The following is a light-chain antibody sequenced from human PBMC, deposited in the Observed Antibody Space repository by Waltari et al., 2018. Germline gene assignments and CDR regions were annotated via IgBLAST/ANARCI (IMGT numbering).Light chain of an antibody. CDR2: KVS. Sequence: DVVMTQSPLSLPVTLGQPATISCRSSQSLVHSDGKTYLNWFQQRPGQSPRRLIYKVSNRDSGVPERFSGSGSGTDFTLTISRVEAEDVGTYYCMQATQWPLTFGQGTKVEIK. CDR1: QSLVHSDGKTY. CDR3: MQATQWPLT. J-gene: IGKJ1*01. V-gene: IGKV2-30*02.